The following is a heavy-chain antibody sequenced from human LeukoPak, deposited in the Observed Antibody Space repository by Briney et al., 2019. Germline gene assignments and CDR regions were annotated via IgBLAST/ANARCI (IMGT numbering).Heavy chain of an antibody. CDR2: FYPGDSDT. CDR3: ASAIAAGEIDY. J-gene: IGHJ4*02. Sequence: GESLKISCKGPGYSFTSYWIGWVRQMPGKGLEWMGIFYPGDSDTRYSPSFQGQVTISADKSISTAYLQWSSLTASDTAMYYCASAIAAGEIDYWGQGTLVTVSS. D-gene: IGHD6-13*01. V-gene: IGHV5-51*01. CDR1: GYSFTSYW.